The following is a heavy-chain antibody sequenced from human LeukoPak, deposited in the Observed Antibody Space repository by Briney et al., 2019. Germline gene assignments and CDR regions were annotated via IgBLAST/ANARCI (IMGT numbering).Heavy chain of an antibody. CDR3: ARRRGYSYGYSSPNWFGP. CDR2: IYYSGST. D-gene: IGHD5-18*01. Sequence: PSETLSLTCTVSGRSISSYYWSWIRQPPGKGLEWIGYIYYSGSTNYNPSLKSRVTISVDTSKNQFSLKLSSVTAADTAVYYCARRRGYSYGYSSPNWFGPLGQGTLVTVSS. CDR1: GRSISSYY. J-gene: IGHJ5*02. V-gene: IGHV4-59*08.